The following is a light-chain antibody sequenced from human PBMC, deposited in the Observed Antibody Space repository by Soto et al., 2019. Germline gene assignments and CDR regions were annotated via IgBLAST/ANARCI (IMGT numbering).Light chain of an antibody. Sequence: EIVLTQSPATLSLSPGERATLSCRASQSVSSYLDWYQQKPGQAPRLLIYDASNRAPGIPASFSGRGSGTDFTLTISSLEPEDFAVYYCQQRSNWPPYTFGQGTKLEIK. CDR1: QSVSSY. J-gene: IGKJ2*01. CDR3: QQRSNWPPYT. CDR2: DAS. V-gene: IGKV3-11*01.